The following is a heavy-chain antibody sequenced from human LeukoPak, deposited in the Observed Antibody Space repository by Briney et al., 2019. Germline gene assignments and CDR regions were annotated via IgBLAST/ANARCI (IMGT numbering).Heavy chain of an antibody. J-gene: IGHJ5*02. CDR3: ARSNYYDSSGYYTNWFDP. D-gene: IGHD3-22*01. CDR1: GGSFSGYY. CDR2: INHSGST. V-gene: IGHV4-34*01. Sequence: SETLSLTCAVYGGSFSGYYWSWIRQPPGKGLKWIGEINHSGSTNYNPSLKSRVTISVDTSKNQFSLKLSSVTAADTAVYCCARSNYYDSSGYYTNWFDPWGLGTLVTVSS.